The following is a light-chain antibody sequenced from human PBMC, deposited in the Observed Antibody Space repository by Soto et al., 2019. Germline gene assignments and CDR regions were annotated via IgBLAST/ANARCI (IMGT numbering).Light chain of an antibody. V-gene: IGKV3-11*01. Sequence: EIVLTQSPATLSLSPGERATLSCRASQSLSSYLAWYQQKPGQAPRLLIYDASNRATGIPARFSGSGSGTDFTLTISSLEPEDFAVYYCQQRSYWPGRKFGQGTQVESK. CDR1: QSLSSY. J-gene: IGKJ1*01. CDR3: QQRSYWPGRK. CDR2: DAS.